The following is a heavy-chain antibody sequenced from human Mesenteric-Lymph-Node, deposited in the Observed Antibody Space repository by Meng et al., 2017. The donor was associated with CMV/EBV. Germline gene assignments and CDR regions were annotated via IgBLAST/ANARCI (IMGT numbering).Heavy chain of an antibody. Sequence: ASVKVSCKASGYTFTGYYMHWVRQAPGQGLEWMGWINPKSGDNEFAQRFQGRVTVTSDTSISTAYMELSRLSSDDTSVYYCARAPLVPPAMNYYGMDVWGQGTTVTVSS. CDR3: ARAPLVPPAMNYYGMDV. V-gene: IGHV1-2*02. D-gene: IGHD2-2*01. CDR2: INPKSGDN. J-gene: IGHJ6*02. CDR1: GYTFTGYY.